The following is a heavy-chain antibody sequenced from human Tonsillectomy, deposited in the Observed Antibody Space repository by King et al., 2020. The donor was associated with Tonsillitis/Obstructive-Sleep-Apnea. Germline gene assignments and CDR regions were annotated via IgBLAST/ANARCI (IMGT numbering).Heavy chain of an antibody. J-gene: IGHJ6*03. Sequence: VQLVESGGGLVKPGGSLRLSCAASGVTFSSYSMNWVRQAPGKGLEWVSSIGSSGSYIYYADSVKGRITISRDNAKNSLYLQMNSLRAEDTAVYYCARYFTRENYYMDVWGKGTTVTVSS. CDR3: ARYFTRENYYMDV. CDR1: GVTFSSYS. CDR2: IGSSGSYI. V-gene: IGHV3-21*01. D-gene: IGHD3-9*01.